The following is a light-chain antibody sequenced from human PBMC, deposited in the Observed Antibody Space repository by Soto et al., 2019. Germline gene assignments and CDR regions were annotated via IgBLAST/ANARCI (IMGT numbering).Light chain of an antibody. CDR2: EVS. CDR3: NSYTGSTAYV. Sequence: QSVLTQPASVSGSPGQSITISCTGTSSDVGGYNYVSWYQLHPGKAPKPIIYEVSNRPSGVSNRFSGSKSGNTASLTISGLQAEDEADYYCNSYTGSTAYVFGTGTKVTVL. J-gene: IGLJ1*01. CDR1: SSDVGGYNY. V-gene: IGLV2-14*01.